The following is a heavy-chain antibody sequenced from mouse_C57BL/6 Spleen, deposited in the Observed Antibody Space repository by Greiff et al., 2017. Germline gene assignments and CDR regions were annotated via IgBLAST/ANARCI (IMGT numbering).Heavy chain of an antibody. CDR2: IYPGDGDT. Sequence: QVQLKESGPELVKPGASVKISCKASGYAFSSSWMNWVKQRPGKGLEWIGRIYPGDGDTNYNGKFKGKATLTADKSSSTAYMQLSSLTSEDSAVYCCARRGIYDGYYVDYWGQGTTLTVSS. J-gene: IGHJ2*01. CDR3: ARRGIYDGYYVDY. CDR1: GYAFSSSW. D-gene: IGHD2-3*01. V-gene: IGHV1-82*01.